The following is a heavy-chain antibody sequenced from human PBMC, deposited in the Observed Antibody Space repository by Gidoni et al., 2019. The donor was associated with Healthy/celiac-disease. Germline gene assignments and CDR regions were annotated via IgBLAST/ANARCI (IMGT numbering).Heavy chain of an antibody. D-gene: IGHD1-26*01. CDR1: GGSISSSSYY. V-gene: IGHV4-39*07. J-gene: IGHJ4*02. Sequence: QLQLPESGPGLVKPSETLSLPCTVSGGSISSSSYYWGWIRQPPGKGLGWIGSIYYSGSTYYNPSIKSRVTRSVDTSKNQFSLKLSSVTAAETAVYYCARISSGVGYWGQGTLVTVSS. CDR2: IYYSGST. CDR3: ARISSGVGY.